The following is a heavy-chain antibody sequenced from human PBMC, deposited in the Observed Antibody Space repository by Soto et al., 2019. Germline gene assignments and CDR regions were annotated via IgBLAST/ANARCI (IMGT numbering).Heavy chain of an antibody. D-gene: IGHD3-10*01. CDR1: GYTFSNYG. Sequence: ASVKVSCKASGYTFSNYGISWVRQAPGQGLEWMGWISAYNGNIKFAQKVQGRVTMTTDTFTSTAYMELRSLRSDDTAVYYCARDPTGEGAAMFGLWGQGTLVTVSS. V-gene: IGHV1-18*01. J-gene: IGHJ4*02. CDR3: ARDPTGEGAAMFGL. CDR2: ISAYNGNI.